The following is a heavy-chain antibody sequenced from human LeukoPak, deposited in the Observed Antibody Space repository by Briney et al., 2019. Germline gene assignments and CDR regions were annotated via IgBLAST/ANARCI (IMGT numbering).Heavy chain of an antibody. J-gene: IGHJ4*02. V-gene: IGHV4-31*03. D-gene: IGHD3-22*01. CDR3: ARDQGRDSSGYYFVDY. CDR1: GGSISSGGYY. Sequence: SETLSLTCTVSGGSISSGGYYWSWIRQHPGKGLEWIGHIYYSGSTYYNPSLKSRVTISVDTSKNQFSLKLSSVTAADTAVYYCARDQGRDSSGYYFVDYWGQGTLVTVSS. CDR2: IYYSGST.